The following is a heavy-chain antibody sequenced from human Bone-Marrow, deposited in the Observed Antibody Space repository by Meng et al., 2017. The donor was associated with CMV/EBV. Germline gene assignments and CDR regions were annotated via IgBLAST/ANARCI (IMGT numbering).Heavy chain of an antibody. CDR3: AREGAPYYYDSSGHIDY. J-gene: IGHJ4*02. Sequence: GGSLRLSCAASGFTFSSYAMSWVRQAPGKGLEWVSAISGSGGSTYYADSVKGRFTISRDNSKNTLYLQMNSLRAEDTAVYYCAREGAPYYYDSSGHIDYWGQGTLVTVSS. CDR1: GFTFSSYA. CDR2: ISGSGGST. D-gene: IGHD3-22*01. V-gene: IGHV3-23*01.